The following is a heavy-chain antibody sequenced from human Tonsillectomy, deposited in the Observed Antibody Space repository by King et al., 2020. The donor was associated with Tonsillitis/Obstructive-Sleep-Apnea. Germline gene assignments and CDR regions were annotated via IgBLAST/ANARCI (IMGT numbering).Heavy chain of an antibody. CDR1: GFTFIRYA. Sequence: VQLVESGGGSVQPGGSLRLSCAASGFTFIRYAMTWVRQAPGKGLEWVSSISDNGAGTHNADSVKGRFTISRDNSKNTLYLQMNSLRVDDTAVYFCAGGPAGADYYYMDVWGKATTVTVSS. D-gene: IGHD6-19*01. CDR2: ISDNGAGT. CDR3: AGGPAGADYYYMDV. V-gene: IGHV3-23*04. J-gene: IGHJ6*03.